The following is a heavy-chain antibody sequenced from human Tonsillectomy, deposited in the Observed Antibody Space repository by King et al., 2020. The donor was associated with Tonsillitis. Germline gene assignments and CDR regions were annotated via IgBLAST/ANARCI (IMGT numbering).Heavy chain of an antibody. CDR1: GFSLNTSPVG. Sequence: ITLKESGPTLVKPTQTLTLTCTFSGFSLNTSPVGVGWIRQPPGKALEWLALIFWNDDKSYSPSLKSRLTITKDTSKNQVVLTMTNMDPVDTATYYCAHSGFGNWFDPWGQGTLVTVSS. CDR2: IFWNDDK. CDR3: AHSGFGNWFDP. J-gene: IGHJ5*02. D-gene: IGHD1-14*01. V-gene: IGHV2-5*01.